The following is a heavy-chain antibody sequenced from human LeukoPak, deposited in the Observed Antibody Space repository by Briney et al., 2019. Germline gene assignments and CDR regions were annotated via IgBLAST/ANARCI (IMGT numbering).Heavy chain of an antibody. J-gene: IGHJ4*02. Sequence: PSQTLSLTCTVSGGSISSGDYYWSWIRQPPGKGLEWIGRIYTSGSTSYNPSLKSRVTMSVDTSKNQFSLKLSSVTAADTAVYYCARDNGDFDYWGQGTLVTVSS. CDR1: GGSISSGDYY. V-gene: IGHV4-61*02. CDR3: ARDNGDFDY. CDR2: IYTSGST.